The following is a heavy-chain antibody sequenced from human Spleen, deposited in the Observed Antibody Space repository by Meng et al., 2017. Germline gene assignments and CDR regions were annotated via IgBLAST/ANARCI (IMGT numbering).Heavy chain of an antibody. V-gene: IGHV1-2*06. CDR3: ARDGSSSWSTDY. CDR1: GYSFTDYY. Sequence: QVQLVQSGAEVKKPGASVKVSCKASGYSFTDYYIHWVRQAPGQGLEWMGRINPIGGGTNYAQKFQGRVTMSRDTPISTAYMELSSLRSDDTAVYYCARDGSSSWSTDYWGQGTLVTVSS. J-gene: IGHJ4*02. D-gene: IGHD6-13*01. CDR2: INPIGGGT.